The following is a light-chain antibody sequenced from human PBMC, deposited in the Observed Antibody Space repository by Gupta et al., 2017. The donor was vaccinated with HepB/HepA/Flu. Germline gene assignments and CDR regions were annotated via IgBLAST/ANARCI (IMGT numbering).Light chain of an antibody. J-gene: IGLJ2*01. CDR1: SSNIGNNY. CDR3: GTWDSSLSAGV. CDR2: ENN. V-gene: IGLV1-51*02. Sequence: QSVLPPPPSVSAAPGQKVTISCSGSSSNIGNNYVSWYQQLPGTAPKLLIYENNKRPSGIPDRFSGSKSGTSATLDITGLQTGDEADYYCGTWDSSLSAGVFGGGTKLTVL.